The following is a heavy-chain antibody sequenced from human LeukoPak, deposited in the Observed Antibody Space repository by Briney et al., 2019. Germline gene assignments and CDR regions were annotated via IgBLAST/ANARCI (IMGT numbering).Heavy chain of an antibody. CDR1: GGSFSGYY. V-gene: IGHV3-23*01. J-gene: IGHJ4*02. Sequence: ETLSLTCAVYGGSFSGYYWSWVRQAPGKGLEWVSAISGSGGSTYYADSVKGRFTISRDNSKNTLYLQMNSLRAEDTAVYYCAKDLWYGDPGDYWGQGTLVTVSS. D-gene: IGHD4-17*01. CDR2: ISGSGGST. CDR3: AKDLWYGDPGDY.